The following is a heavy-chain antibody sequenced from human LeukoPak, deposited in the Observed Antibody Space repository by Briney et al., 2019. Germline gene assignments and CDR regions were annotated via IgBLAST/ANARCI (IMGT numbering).Heavy chain of an antibody. CDR2: INQGGSQQ. V-gene: IGHV3-7*01. Sequence: GGSLRLSCAASGFTFSSYWMSWVRQAPGKGLEWVANINQGGSQQYYVDSVKGRFTISRDNAKNSLYLQMNSLRAEDTAVYYCARGADWFDPWGQGTLVTVSS. D-gene: IGHD1-26*01. J-gene: IGHJ5*02. CDR3: ARGADWFDP. CDR1: GFTFSSYW.